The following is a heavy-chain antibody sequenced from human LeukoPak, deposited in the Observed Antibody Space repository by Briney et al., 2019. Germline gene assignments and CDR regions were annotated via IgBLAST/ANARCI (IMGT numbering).Heavy chain of an antibody. CDR2: ISYDGSNK. J-gene: IGHJ4*02. Sequence: PGGSLRLSCAASGFTFSSYGMHWVRQAPGKGLEWVAVISYDGSNKYYADSVKGRFTISRDNSKNTLYLQMNSLRAEDTAVYYCAREVYDTSGYYLDSWGQGTLVTVSA. V-gene: IGHV3-30*03. D-gene: IGHD3-22*01. CDR1: GFTFSSYG. CDR3: AREVYDTSGYYLDS.